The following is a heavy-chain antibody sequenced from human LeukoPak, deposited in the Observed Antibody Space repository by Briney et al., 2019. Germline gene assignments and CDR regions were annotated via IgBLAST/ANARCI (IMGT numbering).Heavy chain of an antibody. V-gene: IGHV3-7*01. Sequence: GGSLRLSCVASGFRFGRDWISWVREAPGKGLEWVACIKQDGSEKYYVGSVRGRFTVSVDNGKNSLYLQMNSLRAEDTARYYCATLDSTKSVFWGRGTAVTVSS. CDR1: GFRFGRDW. CDR3: ATLDSTKSVF. CDR2: IKQDGSEK. D-gene: IGHD2-2*01. J-gene: IGHJ1*01.